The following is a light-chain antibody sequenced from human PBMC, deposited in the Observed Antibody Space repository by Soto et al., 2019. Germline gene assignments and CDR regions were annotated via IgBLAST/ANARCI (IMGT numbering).Light chain of an antibody. J-gene: IGLJ1*01. CDR2: EVS. V-gene: IGLV2-14*01. CDR1: SSDVGGYNY. CDR3: SSYSSSSVFYV. Sequence: QSALTQPASVSGSPGQSITISCTGTSSDVGGYNYVSWYQQHPGKAPKLMIYEVSNRPSGVSNHFSGSKSGNTASLTISGLQAEVEADYYCSSYSSSSVFYVFGTGTKVTVL.